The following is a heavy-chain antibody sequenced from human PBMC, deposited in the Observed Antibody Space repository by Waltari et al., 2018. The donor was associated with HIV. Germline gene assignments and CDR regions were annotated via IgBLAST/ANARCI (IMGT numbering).Heavy chain of an antibody. Sequence: QVQLVQSGTEVKTTGASVKVSCKASGYPFVAYDIHWVLPAAGQGLEWLGWMNPNSGHSGYIQKFQGRVTMTRNTSADTAYMELISLRSEDTAVYYCARTRSGGFSPRFDFWGQGALVTVSS. CDR3: ARTRSGGFSPRFDF. V-gene: IGHV1-8*01. CDR2: MNPNSGHS. J-gene: IGHJ4*02. CDR1: GYPFVAYD. D-gene: IGHD2-8*02.